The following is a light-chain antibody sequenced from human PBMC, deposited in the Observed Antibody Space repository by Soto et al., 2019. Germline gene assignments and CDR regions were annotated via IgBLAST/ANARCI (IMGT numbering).Light chain of an antibody. Sequence: VLTQSSSASASLGSSVKLTCTLSSGHSSNIIAWHQQQPGKAPRYLMKLEGSGSYNEGSGVPDRFSGSSSGADRYLTISNLHFEDEADYYCETWDSNTRVFGGGTKLTVL. CDR3: ETWDSNTRV. J-gene: IGLJ3*02. V-gene: IGLV4-60*02. CDR2: LEGSGSY. CDR1: SGHSSNI.